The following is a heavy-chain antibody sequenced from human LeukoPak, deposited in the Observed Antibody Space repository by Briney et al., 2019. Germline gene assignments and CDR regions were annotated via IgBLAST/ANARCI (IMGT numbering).Heavy chain of an antibody. V-gene: IGHV4-39*01. CDR1: GGSISSSSYY. CDR2: IHYTGGT. CDR3: AAIIAVAGIPLVDP. Sequence: PSETLSLTCSVSGGSISSSSYYWGWIRQPPGKGLEWTGSIHYTGGTLYNTSLKGRVTISVDTSKHQFSLNLSSVTAADTAVYYCAAIIAVAGIPLVDPWGQGTLVTVSS. D-gene: IGHD6-19*01. J-gene: IGHJ5*02.